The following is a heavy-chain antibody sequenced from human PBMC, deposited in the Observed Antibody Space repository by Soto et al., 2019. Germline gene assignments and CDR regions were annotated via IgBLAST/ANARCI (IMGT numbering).Heavy chain of an antibody. CDR2: INPNSGGT. D-gene: IGHD2-15*01. V-gene: IGHV1-2*04. CDR1: GYTFTGYY. J-gene: IGHJ6*02. Sequence: ASVKVSCKASGYTFTGYYMHWVRQAPGQGLEWMGWINPNSGGTNYAQKFQGWVTMTRDTSISTAYMELSRLRSDDTAVYYCARGGCSGGSCYVDYYYGMDVWGQGTTVTVYS. CDR3: ARGGCSGGSCYVDYYYGMDV.